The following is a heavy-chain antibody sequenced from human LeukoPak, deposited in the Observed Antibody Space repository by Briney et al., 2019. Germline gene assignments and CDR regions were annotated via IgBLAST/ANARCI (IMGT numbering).Heavy chain of an antibody. CDR2: IHSGGTP. CDR1: IFTVSDNY. J-gene: IGHJ5*02. CDR3: ARDTSLRHFGTWGT. Sequence: PGVSLRLFCAASIFTVSDNYMMWLRQAPGEALEGVRVIHSGGTPYYADYVKVRFTISRDNSKNTLTLQMTSLRPEDSALYYCARDTSLRHFGTWGTWGQGTLVTVSS. V-gene: IGHV3-66*02. D-gene: IGHD3-9*01.